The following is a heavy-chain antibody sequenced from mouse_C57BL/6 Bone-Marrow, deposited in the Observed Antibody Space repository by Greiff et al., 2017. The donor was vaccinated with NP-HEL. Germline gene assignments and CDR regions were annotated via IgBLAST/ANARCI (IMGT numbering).Heavy chain of an antibody. D-gene: IGHD1-1*01. J-gene: IGHJ2*01. CDR1: GFNIKDDY. CDR2: IDPENGDT. Sequence: VQLQQSGAELVRPGASVKLSCTASGFNIKDDYMHWVKQRPEQGLEWIGWIDPENGDTEYASKFQGKATITADTSSNTAYLQLSSLTSEDTAVYYCTGGTTDDWGQGTTLTVSS. V-gene: IGHV14-4*01. CDR3: TGGTTDD.